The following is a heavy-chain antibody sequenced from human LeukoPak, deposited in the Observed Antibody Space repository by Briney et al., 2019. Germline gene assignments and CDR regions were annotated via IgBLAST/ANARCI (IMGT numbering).Heavy chain of an antibody. CDR1: GFSFSTSP. D-gene: IGHD5-12*01. V-gene: IGHV3-23*01. J-gene: IGHJ6*02. Sequence: GGFLRLSCAASGFSFSTSPMSWVRQPPGKGLEWVSAMNNGPGATFYRDSVRGRFTISRDDSKSTLYLQMNSLRAEDTGTYYCAKTHYDLLDVWGQGTTVTVSS. CDR2: MNNGPGAT. CDR3: AKTHYDLLDV.